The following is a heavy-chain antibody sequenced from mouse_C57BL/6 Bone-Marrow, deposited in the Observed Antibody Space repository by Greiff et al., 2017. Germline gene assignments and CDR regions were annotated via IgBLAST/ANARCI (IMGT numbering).Heavy chain of an antibody. Sequence: DVQLVESGAELVRPGASVKLSCTASGFNIKDDYMHWVKQRPEQGLEWIGWIDPENGDTEYASKFQGKATITADTSSNTAYLQLSSLTSEDTAVYYCTSSPSYFDYWGQGTTLTVSS. CDR2: IDPENGDT. J-gene: IGHJ2*01. V-gene: IGHV14-4*01. CDR3: TSSPSYFDY. CDR1: GFNIKDDY. D-gene: IGHD1-1*01.